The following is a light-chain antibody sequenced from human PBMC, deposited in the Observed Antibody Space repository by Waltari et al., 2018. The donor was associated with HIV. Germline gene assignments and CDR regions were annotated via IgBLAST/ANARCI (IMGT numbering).Light chain of an antibody. CDR3: SSYKNSNTLV. CDR2: DNK. Sequence: HSVLTQPPSVSAAPGQRVPISCSGSGPDVGLNSISWYPPLPGAAPKVLISDNKLRPSGIPDRFSARFSASKSGNTASLTISGLQAEDEADYYCSSYKNSNTLVFGGGTKLTVL. CDR1: GPDVGLNS. V-gene: IGLV1-51*01. J-gene: IGLJ2*01.